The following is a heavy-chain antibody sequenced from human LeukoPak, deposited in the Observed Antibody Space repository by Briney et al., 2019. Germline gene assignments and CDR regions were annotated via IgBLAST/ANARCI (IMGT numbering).Heavy chain of an antibody. CDR1: GFTFSSYW. CDR3: ARVAAPGVYFDY. D-gene: IGHD2-15*01. J-gene: IGHJ4*02. CDR2: INSDGKTT. Sequence: GGSLRLSCAASGFTFSSYWMHWVRHGPGKGLVWVSRINSDGKTTIYADSVKGRFTISRDNAKNTLYLQMNSLRAEDTAVYYCARVAAPGVYFDYWGRGTLVTVSS. V-gene: IGHV3-74*01.